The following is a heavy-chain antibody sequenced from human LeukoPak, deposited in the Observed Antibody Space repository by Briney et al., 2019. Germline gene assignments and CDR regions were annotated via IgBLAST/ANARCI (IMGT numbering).Heavy chain of an antibody. CDR2: IKSKTDGGTT. J-gene: IGHJ4*02. Sequence: GGSLRLSCAASGFTFSNAWMSWVRQAPGKGLEWVGRIKSKTDGGTTDYAAPVKGRFTISGDDSKNTLYLQMNSLKTEDTAVYYCTTGDAYYGSGSPYWGQGTLVTVSS. CDR1: GFTFSNAW. V-gene: IGHV3-15*01. D-gene: IGHD3-10*01. CDR3: TTGDAYYGSGSPY.